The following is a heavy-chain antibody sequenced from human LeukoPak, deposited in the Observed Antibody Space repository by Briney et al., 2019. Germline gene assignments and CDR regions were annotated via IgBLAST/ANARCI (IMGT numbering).Heavy chain of an antibody. Sequence: GASVKVSCKASGYTFTSYGISWVRQAPGQGLEWMGGIIPIFGTANYAQKFQGRVTITADKSTSTAYMELSSLRSEDTAVYYCAREDIRRVGYYYYMDVWGKGTTVTVSS. D-gene: IGHD5-12*01. CDR2: IIPIFGTA. V-gene: IGHV1-69*06. J-gene: IGHJ6*03. CDR3: AREDIRRVGYYYYMDV. CDR1: GYTFTSYG.